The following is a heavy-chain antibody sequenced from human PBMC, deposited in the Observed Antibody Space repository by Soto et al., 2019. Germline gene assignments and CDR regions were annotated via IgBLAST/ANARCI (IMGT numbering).Heavy chain of an antibody. CDR2: ISYDGSNK. CDR3: AKERHHYEILTGYPSYSGMDV. D-gene: IGHD3-9*01. J-gene: IGHJ6*02. CDR1: GFTFSSYG. V-gene: IGHV3-30*18. Sequence: QVQLVESGGGVVQPGRSLRLSCAASGFTFSSYGMHWVRQAPGKGLEWVAVISYDGSNKYYADSVKGRFTISRDNSKNTPYLQMSSLRAEDTAVYYCAKERHHYEILTGYPSYSGMDVWGQGNTVTVSS.